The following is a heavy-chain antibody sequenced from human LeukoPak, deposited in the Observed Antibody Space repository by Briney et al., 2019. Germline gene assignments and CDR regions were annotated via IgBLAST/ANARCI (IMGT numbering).Heavy chain of an antibody. CDR2: IYSDDST. CDR3: ARGGYSGYDRDAFDI. Sequence: GGSLRLSCAASGFTVSSNYMSWVRQAPGKGLEWVSVIYSDDSTYYADSVKGRFTISRHNSKDTLYLQMNSLRAEDTAVYYCARGGYSGYDRDAFDIWGQGTMVTVSS. J-gene: IGHJ3*02. V-gene: IGHV3-53*04. D-gene: IGHD5-12*01. CDR1: GFTVSSNY.